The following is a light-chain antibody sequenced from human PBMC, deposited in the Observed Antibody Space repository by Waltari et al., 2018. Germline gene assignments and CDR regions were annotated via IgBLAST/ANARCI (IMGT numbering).Light chain of an antibody. Sequence: DIQMTQSPSILSASVGDTVALTCRATHDISNSLAWYQQKPGKAPKLLIYGASSLENGVPSRFSGSGSGTEFTLTISSLQPDDFATYFCQQFNTYSFTFGRGTTLDIK. CDR3: QQFNTYSFT. CDR1: HDISNS. J-gene: IGKJ3*01. V-gene: IGKV1-5*03. CDR2: GAS.